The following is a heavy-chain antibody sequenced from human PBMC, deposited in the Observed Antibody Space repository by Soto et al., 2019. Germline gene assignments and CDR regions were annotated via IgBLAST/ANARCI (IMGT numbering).Heavy chain of an antibody. CDR1: GFTFSSYA. Sequence: EVQLLESGGGLVQPGGSLRLSCAASGFTFSSYAMSWVRQAPGKGLEWVSAISGSGGSTYYADSVKGRFTISRDNSKNKLYLQMNSLRAEDTAVYYCAKDVPPQESECGAFDYWGQGTLVTVSS. CDR2: ISGSGGST. CDR3: AKDVPPQESECGAFDY. J-gene: IGHJ4*02. V-gene: IGHV3-23*01. D-gene: IGHD2-21*01.